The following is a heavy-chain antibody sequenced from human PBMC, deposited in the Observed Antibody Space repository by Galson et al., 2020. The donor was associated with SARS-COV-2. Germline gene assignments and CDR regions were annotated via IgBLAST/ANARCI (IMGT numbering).Heavy chain of an antibody. CDR2: IDPSDSYT. V-gene: IGHV5-10-1*01. CDR3: ARPVMYNSAWTFDH. D-gene: IGHD6-19*01. Sequence: GESLKISCKGSGYSFTSYWITWVRQMPGKGLEWMGRIDPSDSYTNYSPSFQGHVTFSADKSINTAYLQWSSLKASDTAIYYCARPVMYNSAWTFDHWGQGTQVTVSS. CDR1: GYSFTSYW. J-gene: IGHJ4*02.